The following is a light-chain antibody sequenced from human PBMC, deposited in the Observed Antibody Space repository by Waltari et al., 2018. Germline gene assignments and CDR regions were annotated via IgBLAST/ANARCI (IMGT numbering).Light chain of an antibody. Sequence: IVLTQSPVTLSLSPGERATLSCRTSQSVSSYLSWYQQKPGQAHRLLIYDASTRATCVPTRFSGSGSGTDFTLTISSLEPEDVAVYHCQQRSNWPLTFGGGTKVEIK. J-gene: IGKJ4*01. CDR3: QQRSNWPLT. V-gene: IGKV3-11*01. CDR1: QSVSSY. CDR2: DAS.